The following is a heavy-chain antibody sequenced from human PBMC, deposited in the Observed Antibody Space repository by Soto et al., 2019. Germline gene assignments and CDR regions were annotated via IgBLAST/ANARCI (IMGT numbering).Heavy chain of an antibody. CDR3: ARDTGDGTFDF. J-gene: IGHJ4*02. D-gene: IGHD7-27*01. Sequence: SVKVSCKASGYTFSSYAMHWVRQAPGQRLEWMGWINAGYGNTKSSQKFQDRVTISRDTSASAAYMELTSLRSEDTAVYYCARDTGDGTFDFWGQGTLVTVS. CDR1: GYTFSSYA. CDR2: INAGYGNT. V-gene: IGHV1-3*01.